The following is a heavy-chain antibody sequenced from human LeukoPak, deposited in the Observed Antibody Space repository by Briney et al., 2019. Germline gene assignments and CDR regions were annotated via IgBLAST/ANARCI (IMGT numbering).Heavy chain of an antibody. CDR3: AKAPVTSCRGAFCYSFDY. J-gene: IGHJ4*02. CDR2: IYSGGST. V-gene: IGHV3-66*01. Sequence: GGSLRLSCTASEFSVGSNYMTWVRQAPGKGLEWVSLIYSGGSTYYADSVKGRFTISRDNSKNTLYLQMNSLRAEDAAVYYCAKAPVTSCRGAFCYSFDYWGQGTLVTVSS. CDR1: EFSVGSNY. D-gene: IGHD2-15*01.